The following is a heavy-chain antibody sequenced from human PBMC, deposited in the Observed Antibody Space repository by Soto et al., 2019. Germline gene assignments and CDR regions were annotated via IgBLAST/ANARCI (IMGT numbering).Heavy chain of an antibody. V-gene: IGHV1-69*13. CDR1: GGSFSRDA. D-gene: IGHD1-1*01. J-gene: IGHJ3*01. CDR3: ARAHELGGNSDAFDV. CDR2: ILHFFGTA. Sequence: QVQLVQSGAEVKKPGSSVKVSCTASGGSFSRDASNWVRQAPGQGPEWMGGILHFFGTADYAQKFQGRVTLTADVSTTTVYMELGSLRFEDTAVYYCARAHELGGNSDAFDVWGQGTMVIVSS.